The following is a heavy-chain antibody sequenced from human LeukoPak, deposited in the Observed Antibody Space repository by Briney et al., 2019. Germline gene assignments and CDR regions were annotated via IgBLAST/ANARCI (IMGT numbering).Heavy chain of an antibody. CDR3: ARDGLTGYYRGYFDY. D-gene: IGHD3-9*01. CDR2: INWNGGST. V-gene: IGHV3-20*04. J-gene: IGHJ4*02. Sequence: GGSLRLSCAASGFTFDDYGMSWVRQAPGKGLEWVSGINWNGGSTVYADSVKGRFTISRDNAKNSLYLQMNSLRAEDTALYYCARDGLTGYYRGYFDYWGQGTLVTVSS. CDR1: GFTFDDYG.